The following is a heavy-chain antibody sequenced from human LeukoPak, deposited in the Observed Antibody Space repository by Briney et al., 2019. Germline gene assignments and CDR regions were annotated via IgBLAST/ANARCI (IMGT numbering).Heavy chain of an antibody. V-gene: IGHV4-59*11. J-gene: IGHJ4*02. CDR2: IYYSGST. CDR3: ARSVGGWYYFDY. D-gene: IGHD6-19*01. Sequence: SETLSLTCTVSGASIYNHYWSWIRQPPGKGLEWIGYIYYSGSTNYNPSLKSRVTISVDTSKNQFSLKLSSVTAADTAVYYCARSVGGWYYFDYWGQGTLVTVSS. CDR1: GASIYNHY.